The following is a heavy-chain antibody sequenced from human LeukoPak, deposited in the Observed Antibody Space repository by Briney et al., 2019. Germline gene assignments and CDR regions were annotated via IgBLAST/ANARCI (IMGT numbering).Heavy chain of an antibody. Sequence: QPGGSLRLSCAASGFTFSSYWMSWVRQAPGKGLEWVANIKEDGSEKYYVDSVKGRFTISRDNTKNALYLQMSSLRAEDTAVYYCARDAKYYYDSSGYYWGQGTLVTVSS. J-gene: IGHJ4*02. V-gene: IGHV3-7*01. CDR1: GFTFSSYW. CDR3: ARDAKYYYDSSGYY. CDR2: IKEDGSEK. D-gene: IGHD3-22*01.